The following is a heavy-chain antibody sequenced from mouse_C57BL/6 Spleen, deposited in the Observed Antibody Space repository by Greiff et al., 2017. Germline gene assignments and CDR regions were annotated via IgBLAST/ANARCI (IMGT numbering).Heavy chain of an antibody. CDR2: INPSSGYT. J-gene: IGHJ4*01. D-gene: IGHD2-1*01. CDR1: GYTFTSYT. Sequence: QVQLKESGAELARPGASVKMSCKASGYTFTSYTMHWVKQRPGQGLEWIGYINPSSGYTKYNQKFKDKATLTADKSSSTAYMQLSSLTSEDAAVYYCARSYLGNGYAMDYWGQGTSVTVSS. V-gene: IGHV1-4*01. CDR3: ARSYLGNGYAMDY.